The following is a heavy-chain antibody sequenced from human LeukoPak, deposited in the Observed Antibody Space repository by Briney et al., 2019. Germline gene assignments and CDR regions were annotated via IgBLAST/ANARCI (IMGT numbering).Heavy chain of an antibody. CDR2: ISAYNGNT. V-gene: IGHV1-18*01. CDR3: AREATIFGLYYGMDV. CDR1: GYTFTSYG. Sequence: ASVTVSCKASGYTFTSYGISWVRQAPGQGLEWMGWISAYNGNTSYAQKLQGRVTMTTDTSTSTAYMELRSLRSDDTAVYYCAREATIFGLYYGMDVWGQGTTVTVSS. J-gene: IGHJ6*02. D-gene: IGHD3-3*01.